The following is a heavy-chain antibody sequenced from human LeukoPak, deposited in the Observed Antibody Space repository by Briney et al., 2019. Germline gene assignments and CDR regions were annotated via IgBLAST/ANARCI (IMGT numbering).Heavy chain of an antibody. J-gene: IGHJ4*02. CDR1: GGSISSYY. Sequence: PSETLSLTCTVSGGSISSYYWSWIRQPPGKGLEWIGYIYYSGSTSYNPSLKSRVTILLDKAKNQFSLKLSSVTAADTAVYYCARGPEYYYDSSGYYYAYYFDYWGQGTLVTVSS. V-gene: IGHV4-59*12. CDR2: IYYSGST. CDR3: ARGPEYYYDSSGYYYAYYFDY. D-gene: IGHD3-22*01.